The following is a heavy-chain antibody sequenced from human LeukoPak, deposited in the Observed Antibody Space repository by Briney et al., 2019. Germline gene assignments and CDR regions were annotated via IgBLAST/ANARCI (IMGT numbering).Heavy chain of an antibody. CDR3: ARALYHTFDY. J-gene: IGHJ4*02. V-gene: IGHV1-18*01. D-gene: IGHD2-2*01. CDR1: GYTSTSYA. Sequence: ASVKVSCKSSGYTSTSYAMHWVRQAPGQGLEWMGWISANNNNTDNVQKLQGRVTMTTDTSTSTAYMELRSLRSDDTAVYYCARALYHTFDYGGQGTLVTVSS. CDR2: ISANNNNT.